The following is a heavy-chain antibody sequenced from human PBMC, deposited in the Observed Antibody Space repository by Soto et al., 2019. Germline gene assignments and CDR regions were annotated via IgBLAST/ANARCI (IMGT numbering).Heavy chain of an antibody. J-gene: IGHJ4*02. CDR3: AAGDYHDTSGYSSDY. CDR2: INAGNGNT. V-gene: IGHV1-3*01. D-gene: IGHD3-3*01. Sequence: ASVKVSCKAFGYTFTSYAIHWVRQAPGQRLEWMGWINAGNGNTKYSQKFQGRVTITRDTSASTAYMELTSLRFEDTGVYYCAAGDYHDTSGYSSDYWGQGTLVTVSS. CDR1: GYTFTSYA.